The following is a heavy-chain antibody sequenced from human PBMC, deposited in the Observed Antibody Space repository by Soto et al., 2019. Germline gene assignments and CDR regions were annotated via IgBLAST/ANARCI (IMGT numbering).Heavy chain of an antibody. CDR2: ISGSGDRG. V-gene: IGHV3-23*01. D-gene: IGHD2-8*02. Sequence: GGSLRLSWSASGFTFRSYAMNWVRQAPGKGPEWVSGISGSGDRGYHANSVKGRFTISRDNSKNTLYLQVNSLRAEDTAVYYCTTGSGASHSPFDYRGQRTQVSVSS. CDR3: TTGSGASHSPFDY. CDR1: GFTFRSYA. J-gene: IGHJ4*02.